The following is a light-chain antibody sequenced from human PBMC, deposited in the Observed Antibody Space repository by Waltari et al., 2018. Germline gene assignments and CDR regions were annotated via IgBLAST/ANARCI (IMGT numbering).Light chain of an antibody. CDR1: SSDVGSYNL. V-gene: IGLV2-23*01. Sequence: QSALTQPASVSGSPGQSITISCTGTSSDVGSYNLVSWYQQHPGKAPKLMIYEGSKRPSVFSNRFAGSKSGNTASLTISGLQAEDEADYYCCSYAGSSTLNWVFGGGTKLTVL. CDR3: CSYAGSSTLNWV. CDR2: EGS. J-gene: IGLJ3*02.